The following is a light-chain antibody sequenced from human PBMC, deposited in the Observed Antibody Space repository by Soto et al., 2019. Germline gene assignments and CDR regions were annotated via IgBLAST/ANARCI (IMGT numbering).Light chain of an antibody. J-gene: IGLJ1*01. CDR2: DVI. V-gene: IGLV2-14*03. CDR1: SSDVGGYNF. CDR3: SSHTSSRTLG. Sequence: QSVLTQPASVSGSPGQSIAISCTGTSSDVGGYNFVSWYQHHPGKAPKLLIFDVIYRPSGVSDRFSASKSGNTASLTISGLQTEDEADYYCSSHTSSRTLGFGTGTKVTVL.